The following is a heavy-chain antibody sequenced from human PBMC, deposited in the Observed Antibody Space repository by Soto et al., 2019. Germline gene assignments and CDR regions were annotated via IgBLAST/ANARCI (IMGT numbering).Heavy chain of an antibody. CDR3: ARDSQADTGEGVVTPQGVDY. D-gene: IGHD2-15*01. Sequence: SETLSLTCTVSGGSISSSSYYWGWIRQPPGKGLEWIGKIYYSGSTYYNPSLKSRVTISVDTSKNQFSLKLSSVTAADTAVYYCARDSQADTGEGVVTPQGVDYWGQGTLVTVSS. CDR2: IYYSGST. CDR1: GGSISSSSYY. J-gene: IGHJ4*02. V-gene: IGHV4-39*07.